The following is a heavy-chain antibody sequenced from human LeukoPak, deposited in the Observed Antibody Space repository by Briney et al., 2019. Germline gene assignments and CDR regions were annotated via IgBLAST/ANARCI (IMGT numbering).Heavy chain of an antibody. Sequence: GGSLRLSCAASGFTFSSYGMHWVRQAPGKGLEWVAVISYDGSNKYYADSVKGRFTISRDNSKNTLYLQMNSLRAEDTAVYYCAKPTTVTTSYYFDYWGQGTLVTVSS. CDR2: ISYDGSNK. CDR3: AKPTTVTTSYYFDY. V-gene: IGHV3-30*18. J-gene: IGHJ4*02. D-gene: IGHD4-17*01. CDR1: GFTFSSYG.